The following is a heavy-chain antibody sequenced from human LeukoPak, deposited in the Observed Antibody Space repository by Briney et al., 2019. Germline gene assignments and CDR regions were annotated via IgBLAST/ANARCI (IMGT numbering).Heavy chain of an antibody. CDR1: GFTFSDYY. V-gene: IGHV3-11*06. CDR2: ISSSSSYT. CDR3: ARVLSSGCYSDY. D-gene: IGHD3-22*01. Sequence: PGGSLRLSCAASGFTFSDYYMSWIRQAPGKGLEWVSYISSSSSYTNYADSVKGRFTISRDNAKNSLYLQMNSLRAEDTAVYYCARVLSSGCYSDYWGQGTLVTVSS. J-gene: IGHJ4*02.